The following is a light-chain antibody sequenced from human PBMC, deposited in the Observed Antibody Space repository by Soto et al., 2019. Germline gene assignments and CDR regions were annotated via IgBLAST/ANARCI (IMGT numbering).Light chain of an antibody. CDR1: QSVSSY. Sequence: EIVLTQSPATLSLSPGERATLSCRASQSVSSYAAWYQQKPGQAPRLLIYDASNRAAGTPARFSGSGSGTDFTLTISSLEPEDFAVYCCQQRSDWPTFGPGTKVDIK. J-gene: IGKJ3*01. CDR2: DAS. V-gene: IGKV3-11*01. CDR3: QQRSDWPT.